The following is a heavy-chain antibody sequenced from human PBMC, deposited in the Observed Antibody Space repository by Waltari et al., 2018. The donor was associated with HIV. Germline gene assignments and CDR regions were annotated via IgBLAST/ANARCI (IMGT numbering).Heavy chain of an antibody. V-gene: IGHV4-39*02. CDR1: GGSVTSTSNF. Sequence: QMQLQESGPGLVNPSETLSLTCTVSGGSVTSTSNFWGWIRQPPGKGMEWIGSIYHDESKHYAPSRKSRVTLSIDTSKNHFSLNLASVTAAETAMYYCASSYNFIVWGAFEIWGQGTMVTVSS. CDR3: ASSYNFIVWGAFEI. CDR2: IYHDESK. J-gene: IGHJ3*02. D-gene: IGHD1-1*01.